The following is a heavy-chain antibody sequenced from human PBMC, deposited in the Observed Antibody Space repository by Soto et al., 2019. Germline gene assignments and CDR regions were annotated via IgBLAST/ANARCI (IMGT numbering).Heavy chain of an antibody. CDR3: ANLDTAMAVGAGMDV. CDR2: IIPIFGTA. V-gene: IGHV1-69*12. D-gene: IGHD5-18*01. Sequence: QVQLVQSGAEVKKHGSSVKVSCKASGGTFSSYAISWVRQAPGQGLEWMGGIIPIFGTANYAQKFQGRVPISADESTSTACMELSSLRYEDTAVYYCANLDTAMAVGAGMDVWGQGTTVTVSS. J-gene: IGHJ6*02. CDR1: GGTFSSYA.